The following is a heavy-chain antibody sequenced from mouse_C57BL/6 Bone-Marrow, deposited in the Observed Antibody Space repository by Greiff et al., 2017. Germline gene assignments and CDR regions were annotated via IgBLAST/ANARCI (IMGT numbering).Heavy chain of an antibody. V-gene: IGHV14-4*01. J-gene: IGHJ4*01. CDR1: GFNIKDDY. CDR3: TTYYDYDLGMDY. Sequence: VQLQQSGAELVRPGASVTLSCTASGFNIKDDYMHWVKQRPEQGLEWIRWIDPENGDTEYASKFQGKATITADTSSNTAYLQLSSLTSEDTAVYYCTTYYDYDLGMDYWGQGTSVTVSS. CDR2: IDPENGDT. D-gene: IGHD2-4*01.